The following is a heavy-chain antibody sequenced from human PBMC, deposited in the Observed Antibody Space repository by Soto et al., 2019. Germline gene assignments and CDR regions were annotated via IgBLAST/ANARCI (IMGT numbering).Heavy chain of an antibody. CDR2: IIPIFGTA. J-gene: IGHJ6*02. V-gene: IGHV1-69*12. CDR3: ASWWKEAGIGGNYYYGMDV. D-gene: IGHD6-19*01. CDR1: GGTFSSYA. Sequence: QVQLVQSGAEVKKPGSSVQVSCKASGGTFSSYAFSWVRQAPGQGLEWMGGIIPIFGTADYAQKFQGRVTITADESTSTAHMELSSRRSEDTAVYYCASWWKEAGIGGNYYYGMDVWGQGTTVTVSS.